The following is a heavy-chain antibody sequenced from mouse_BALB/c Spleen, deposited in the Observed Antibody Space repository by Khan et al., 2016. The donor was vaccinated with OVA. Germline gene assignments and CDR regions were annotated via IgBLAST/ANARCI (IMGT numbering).Heavy chain of an antibody. V-gene: IGHV1S34*01. CDR3: ARGDYDGSSSFAY. CDR1: GYSFTGYY. J-gene: IGHJ3*01. CDR2: ISCYNGST. Sequence: LVKTGASVKISCKASGYSFTGYYMHWVKPSHGKSLEWIGYISCYNGSTTYNQKFKGKATFTVDTSSSTVYMQFNSLTSEDSAFYYSARGDYDGSSSFAYWGQGTLVTVSA. D-gene: IGHD1-1*01.